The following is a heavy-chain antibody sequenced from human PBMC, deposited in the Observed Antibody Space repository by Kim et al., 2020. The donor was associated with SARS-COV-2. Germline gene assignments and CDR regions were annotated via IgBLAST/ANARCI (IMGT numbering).Heavy chain of an antibody. J-gene: IGHJ4*02. V-gene: IGHV5-51*01. CDR1: GYSFTSYW. CDR3: ARHGSGYDPTVSKGDLLPFDY. D-gene: IGHD5-12*01. Sequence: GESLKISCKGSGYSFTSYWIGWVRQMPGKGLEWMGIIYPGDSDTRYSPSFQGQVTISADKSISTAYLQWSSLKASDTAMYYCARHGSGYDPTVSKGDLLPFDYWGQGTLVTVSS. CDR2: IYPGDSDT.